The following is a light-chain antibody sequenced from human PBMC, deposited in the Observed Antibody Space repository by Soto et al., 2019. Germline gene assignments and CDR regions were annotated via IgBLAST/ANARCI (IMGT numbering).Light chain of an antibody. CDR3: QQYYSTPYT. CDR2: WAS. J-gene: IGKJ2*01. CDR1: QSLLYRSNNENY. Sequence: DIALTQSPDSLAVSLGERATINCKSSQSLLYRSNNENYLAWYQQKPGQPPNLLIYWASTRESGVPDRFYGSVSGTDFTLTISSLQADDVAVYYCQQYYSTPYTFGQGTRLEIK. V-gene: IGKV4-1*01.